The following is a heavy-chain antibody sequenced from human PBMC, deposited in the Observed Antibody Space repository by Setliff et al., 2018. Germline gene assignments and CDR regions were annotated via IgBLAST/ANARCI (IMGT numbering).Heavy chain of an antibody. CDR3: ARRETYYNFWSGYYAY. Sequence: SETLSLTCTVSGGSISSSSYYWGWIRQPPGKGLELIGSIYYSGSTYYNPSLKSRVTISVDTSKNQFSLKRSSVTAADTAVYYCARRETYYNFWSGYYAYWGQGTLVTVSS. V-gene: IGHV4-39*07. CDR2: IYYSGST. D-gene: IGHD3-3*01. CDR1: GGSISSSSYY. J-gene: IGHJ4*02.